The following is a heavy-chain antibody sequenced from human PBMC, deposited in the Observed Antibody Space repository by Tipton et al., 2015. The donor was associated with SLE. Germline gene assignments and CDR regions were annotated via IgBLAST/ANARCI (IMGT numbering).Heavy chain of an antibody. V-gene: IGHV3-33*01. CDR3: ARSSNYHGTFDI. D-gene: IGHD1-26*01. CDR1: GFTFSSYG. Sequence: SLRLSCVASGFTFSSYGMHWVRQAPGKGLEWVAVIWYDESDKYYGDSVKGRFTISRDNSNNTLYLIMNSLRDEDTAIYYCARSSNYHGTFDIWGQGTMVSVSS. J-gene: IGHJ3*02. CDR2: IWYDESDK.